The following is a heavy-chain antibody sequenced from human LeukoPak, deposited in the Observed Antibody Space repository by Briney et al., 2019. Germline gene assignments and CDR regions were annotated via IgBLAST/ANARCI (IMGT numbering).Heavy chain of an antibody. V-gene: IGHV3-23*01. CDR3: AHQGGVVVITTAYFDY. CDR1: GFTFSSYA. Sequence: GGSLRLSCAASGFTFSSYAMSWVRQAPGKGLECVLAISGSGGSTYYADSVKGRFTISRDNSKNTLYLQMNSLRAEDTAVYYCAHQGGVVVITTAYFDYWGQGTLVTVSS. CDR2: ISGSGGST. D-gene: IGHD3-22*01. J-gene: IGHJ4*02.